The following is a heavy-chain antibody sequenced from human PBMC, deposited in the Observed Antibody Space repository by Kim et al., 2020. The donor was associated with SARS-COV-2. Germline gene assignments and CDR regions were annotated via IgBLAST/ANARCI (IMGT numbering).Heavy chain of an antibody. D-gene: IGHD6-13*01. Sequence: DYAVSVKSRITINPDTSKNQFSLQLNSVTPEDTAGYYCARSIAAAGTIDAWGQGTLVTVSS. CDR3: ARSIAAAGTIDA. J-gene: IGHJ5*02. V-gene: IGHV6-1*01.